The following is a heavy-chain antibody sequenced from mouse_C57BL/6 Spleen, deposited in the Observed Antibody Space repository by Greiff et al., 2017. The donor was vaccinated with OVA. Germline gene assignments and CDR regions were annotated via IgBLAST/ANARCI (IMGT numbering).Heavy chain of an antibody. Sequence: VQLQQSGAELVRPGSSVKLSCTASGYTFTSYWMHWVKQRPIQGLEWIGNIDPSDSETHYNQKFKDKATLTVDKSSSTAYMQLSSLTSEDSAVYYCARGSYYSNYPYAMDYWGQGTSVTVSS. V-gene: IGHV1-52*01. CDR1: GYTFTSYW. CDR2: IDPSDSET. D-gene: IGHD2-5*01. J-gene: IGHJ4*01. CDR3: ARGSYYSNYPYAMDY.